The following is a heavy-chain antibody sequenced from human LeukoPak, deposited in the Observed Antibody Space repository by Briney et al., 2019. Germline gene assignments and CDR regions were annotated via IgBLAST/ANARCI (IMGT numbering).Heavy chain of an antibody. CDR2: ISDGGDTT. D-gene: IGHD6-19*01. V-gene: IGHV3-23*01. CDR1: GFTFNSYA. J-gene: IGHJ4*02. Sequence: PGGSLRLSCAASGFTFNSYAMSWVRQAPGKGLEWVSTISDGGDTTHYTDSVKGRFTMSRDNSKNTLYLQMNTLRAEDTAVCYCAKGWSRGWLDYWGQGTLVTVSS. CDR3: AKGWSRGWLDY.